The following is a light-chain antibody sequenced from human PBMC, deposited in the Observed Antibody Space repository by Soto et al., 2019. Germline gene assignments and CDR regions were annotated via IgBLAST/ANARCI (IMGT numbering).Light chain of an antibody. J-gene: IGKJ1*01. V-gene: IGKV3-20*01. Sequence: EIVLTQSPATLSLSPGERATLSCRASQSVITSLAWYQQKPGQAPRLLIYGASSRATGIPDRFSGSGSGTDFTLTISRLEPEDFAVYYCQQYGSSRTFGQGTKVEIK. CDR2: GAS. CDR3: QQYGSSRT. CDR1: QSVITS.